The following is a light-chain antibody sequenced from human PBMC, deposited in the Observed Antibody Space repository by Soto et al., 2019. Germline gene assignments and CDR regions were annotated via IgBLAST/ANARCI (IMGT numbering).Light chain of an antibody. V-gene: IGKV3-20*01. Sequence: ESVVTQARRTLSLTPGERATLSCRASQSVSNNYLALYQQKPGQAPRLLIYGASNRATDIPDRFSGSGSGTDFTLTISRLEPEDFAVYYCQQYGSSGTFGQGTKVDIK. CDR2: GAS. CDR3: QQYGSSGT. CDR1: QSVSNNY. J-gene: IGKJ1*01.